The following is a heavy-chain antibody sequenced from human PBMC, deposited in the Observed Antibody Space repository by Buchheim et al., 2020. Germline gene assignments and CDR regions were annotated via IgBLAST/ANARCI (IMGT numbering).Heavy chain of an antibody. CDR3: RKHGYQLLSVWFDY. D-gene: IGHD2-2*01. V-gene: IGHV3-15*01. CDR2: IKSKTDGGTT. Sequence: EVQLVESGGGLVKPGGSLRLSCAASGFTFSNAWMSWVRQAPGKGLEWVGRIKSKTDGGTTDYAAPVKGSFTISRGDSKNTLYLQMNSLKTEDTAVYYCRKHGYQLLSVWFDYWGQGTL. J-gene: IGHJ4*02. CDR1: GFTFSNAW.